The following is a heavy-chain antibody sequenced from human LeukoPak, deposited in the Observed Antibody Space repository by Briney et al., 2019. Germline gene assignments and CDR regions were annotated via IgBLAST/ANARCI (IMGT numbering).Heavy chain of an antibody. Sequence: PGRSLRLSCAASGFTFSSYGMHWVRQAPGKGLKWVAVIWYDGSNKYYADSVKGRFTISRDNSKNTLYLQMNSLRAEDTAVYYCARDRGATYYDFWSGYDYWGQGTLVTVSS. CDR2: IWYDGSNK. V-gene: IGHV3-33*01. CDR1: GFTFSSYG. J-gene: IGHJ4*02. D-gene: IGHD3-3*01. CDR3: ARDRGATYYDFWSGYDY.